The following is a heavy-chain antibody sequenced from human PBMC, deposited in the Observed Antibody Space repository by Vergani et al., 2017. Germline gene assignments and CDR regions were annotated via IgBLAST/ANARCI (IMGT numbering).Heavy chain of an antibody. J-gene: IGHJ4*02. V-gene: IGHV4-39*01. CDR3: AGERIAMAGLQV. CDR2: IYYSGST. CDR1: GGSISSRSYY. D-gene: IGHD6-19*01. Sequence: QVQLQQWGAGLLKPSETLSLTCTVSGGSISSRSYYWGWIRQPPGKGLEWVGNIYYSGSTYYNPSLKSRVTISVDTSKNQFSLKLSSVTAADTAVYYCAGERIAMAGLQVWGQGTLVTVSS.